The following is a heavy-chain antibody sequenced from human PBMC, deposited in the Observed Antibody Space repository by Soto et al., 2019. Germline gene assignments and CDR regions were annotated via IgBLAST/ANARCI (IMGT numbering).Heavy chain of an antibody. D-gene: IGHD6-19*01. Sequence: GGSLRLSCAASGFTFDAYAMHWVRQAPGKGLEWVSLISGDGGSTYYADSVKGRFSISRDNSKNSLYLQMNSLRTEDTALYSCAKDTDSSGWLAFDIWGQGTMVTVSS. CDR1: GFTFDAYA. CDR3: AKDTDSSGWLAFDI. J-gene: IGHJ3*02. CDR2: ISGDGGST. V-gene: IGHV3-43*02.